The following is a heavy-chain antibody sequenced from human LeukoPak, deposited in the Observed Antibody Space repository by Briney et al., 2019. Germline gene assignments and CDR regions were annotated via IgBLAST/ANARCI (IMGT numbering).Heavy chain of an antibody. CDR2: ASYSGST. J-gene: IGHJ6*03. V-gene: IGHV4-39*01. CDR3: GRLYNYYMDV. D-gene: IGHD3-10*01. Sequence: SETLSLTCTVSGGSISNSFYYWGWIRQPPGKGLEWIGGASYSGSTYYTPSLKGRVTISVDTAKNQFSLKLSSVTAADTAVYYCGRLYNYYMDVWGKGTTVTVSS. CDR1: GGSISNSFYY.